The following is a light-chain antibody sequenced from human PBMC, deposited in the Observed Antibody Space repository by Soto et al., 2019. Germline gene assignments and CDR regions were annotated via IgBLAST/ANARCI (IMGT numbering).Light chain of an antibody. CDR1: QSVSGW. Sequence: DIQMTQSPSALSASVGDTVTITCRASQSVSGWLAWYQQKPGKAPKLLIYDVSALPSGVPSRFSGSGSGTEFTLTISSLQPDDFATYYCQHYNSYSEAFGQGTKVELK. CDR2: DVS. J-gene: IGKJ1*01. CDR3: QHYNSYSEA. V-gene: IGKV1-5*01.